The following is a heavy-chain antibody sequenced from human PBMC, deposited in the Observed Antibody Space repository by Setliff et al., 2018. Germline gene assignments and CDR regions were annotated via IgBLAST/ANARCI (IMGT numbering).Heavy chain of an antibody. CDR2: ISGSGTTI. V-gene: IGHV3-11*01. CDR3: AKLRTPGTGYYYYAMDV. CDR1: GFTFSDYY. Sequence: GGSLRLSCAASGFTFSDYYMSWIRQAPGRGLEWVSYISGSGTTIYYADSVKGRFTISRDNAKNSLYLQMNSLRAEDTAVYYCAKLRTPGTGYYYYAMDVWGQGTTVTVSS. D-gene: IGHD3-10*01. J-gene: IGHJ6*02.